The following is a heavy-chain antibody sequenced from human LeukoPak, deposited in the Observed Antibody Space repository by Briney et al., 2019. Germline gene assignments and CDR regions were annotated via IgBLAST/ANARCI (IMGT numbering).Heavy chain of an antibody. J-gene: IGHJ4*02. D-gene: IGHD1-26*01. CDR3: AKDSLRKSIVGSTTRGFNDY. V-gene: IGHV3-21*01. CDR1: GFTFNNYT. CDR2: ISSSSSYI. Sequence: PGGSLRLSCATSGFTFNNYTMNWVRQAPGKGLEWVSSISSSSSYIYYADSVKGRFTISRDDAKNSLSLQMNSLRAEDAAVYYCAKDSLRKSIVGSTTRGFNDYWGQGTLVTVSS.